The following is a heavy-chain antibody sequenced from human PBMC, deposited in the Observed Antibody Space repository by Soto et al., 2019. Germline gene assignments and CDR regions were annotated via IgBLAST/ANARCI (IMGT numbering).Heavy chain of an antibody. V-gene: IGHV4-31*03. J-gene: IGHJ3*02. CDR1: GGSISSGGYY. Sequence: QVQLQESGPGLVKPSQTLSLTCTVSGGSISSGGYYWSWIRQHPGKGLEWIGYIYYSGSTYYNPSLKSRVTISVDTSKNQFSLKLRSVTAADTPVCYGASTDLDSSGYYEADAFDIWGQGTMVTVSS. CDR2: IYYSGST. D-gene: IGHD3-22*01. CDR3: ASTDLDSSGYYEADAFDI.